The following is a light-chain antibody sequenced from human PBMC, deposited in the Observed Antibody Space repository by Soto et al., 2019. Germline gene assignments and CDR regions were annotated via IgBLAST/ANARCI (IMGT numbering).Light chain of an antibody. J-gene: IGKJ1*01. CDR3: QQYDNWPWT. V-gene: IGKV3-15*01. Sequence: EIVMTQSPATLSVSPGGRATLSCRASQTISGTLAWYQQKPGQAPRLLIHGASTRAPGFPARFSGNGSGTDFTLTISSLQSEDFAVYYCQQYDNWPWTFGQGTKVDIK. CDR1: QTISGT. CDR2: GAS.